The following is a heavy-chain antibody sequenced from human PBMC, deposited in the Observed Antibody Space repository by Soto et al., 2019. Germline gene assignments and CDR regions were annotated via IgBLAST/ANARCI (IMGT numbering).Heavy chain of an antibody. Sequence: ASVKVSCKASGYTFTSYDINWVRHATGQGVEWMGWMNPNSGNTGYAQKFQGRVTMTRNTSISTAYMELSSPRSEDTAVYYCARGHSYNWNDSGNDYWGQGTLVTVSS. V-gene: IGHV1-8*01. J-gene: IGHJ4*02. CDR2: MNPNSGNT. CDR3: ARGHSYNWNDSGNDY. D-gene: IGHD1-20*01. CDR1: GYTFTSYD.